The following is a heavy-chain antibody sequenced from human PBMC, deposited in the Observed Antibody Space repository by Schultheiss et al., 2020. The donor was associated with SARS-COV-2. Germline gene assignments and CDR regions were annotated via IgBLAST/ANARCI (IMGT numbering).Heavy chain of an antibody. CDR3: ARGHYYDSSGYYYLSHFDY. V-gene: IGHV4-39*01. D-gene: IGHD3-22*01. Sequence: SQTLSLTCTVSGGSISSSSYYWGWIRQPPGKGLEWIGYIYYSGSTYYNPSLKSRVTISVDTSKNQFSLKLSSVTAADTAVYYCARGHYYDSSGYYYLSHFDYWGQGTLVTVSS. CDR2: IYYSGST. J-gene: IGHJ4*02. CDR1: GGSISSSSYY.